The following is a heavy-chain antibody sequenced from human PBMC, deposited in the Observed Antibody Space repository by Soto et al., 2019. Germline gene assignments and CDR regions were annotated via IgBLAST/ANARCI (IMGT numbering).Heavy chain of an antibody. CDR2: INHSGST. D-gene: IGHD6-25*01. CDR3: ASGWYCSRYFPRYMDV. V-gene: IGHV4-34*01. CDR1: GGSFSGYY. J-gene: IGHJ6*03. Sequence: PSETLSLTCAVYGGSFSGYYWSWIRQPPGKGLEWIGEINHSGSTNYNPSLKSRVTISVDTSKNQFSLKLSSVTAADTAVYYCASGWYCSRYFPRYMDVWGKGTKGTVSS.